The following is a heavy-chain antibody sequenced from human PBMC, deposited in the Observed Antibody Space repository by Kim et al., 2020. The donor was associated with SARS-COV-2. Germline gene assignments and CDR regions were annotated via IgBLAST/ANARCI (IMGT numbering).Heavy chain of an antibody. CDR3: ARGPGYYDSSGYHQTGRPFDP. D-gene: IGHD3-22*01. V-gene: IGHV4-34*01. CDR2: INHSGST. CDR1: GGSFSGYY. Sequence: SETLSLTCAVYGGSFSGYYWSWIRQPPGKGLEWIGEINHSGSTNYNPSLKSRVTISVDTSKNQFSLKLSSVTAADTAVYYCARGPGYYDSSGYHQTGRPFDPWGQGTLATVSS. J-gene: IGHJ5*02.